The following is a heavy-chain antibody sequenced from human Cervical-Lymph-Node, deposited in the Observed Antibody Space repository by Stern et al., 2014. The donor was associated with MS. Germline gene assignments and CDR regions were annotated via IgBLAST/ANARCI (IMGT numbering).Heavy chain of an antibody. Sequence: EVQLVESGAEVKKPGESLKISCKGSGYSFTSYWIGWVRQMPGKGLEWMGIIYPSDSDTRYSPSFQGQVTISADKSIRTAFLQWSSLTASDSAIYYCARLRREAAVGHKNLQYFHGMDVWGQGTTVTVSS. D-gene: IGHD1-14*01. CDR2: IYPSDSDT. CDR3: ARLRREAAVGHKNLQYFHGMDV. CDR1: GYSFTSYW. V-gene: IGHV5-51*03. J-gene: IGHJ6*02.